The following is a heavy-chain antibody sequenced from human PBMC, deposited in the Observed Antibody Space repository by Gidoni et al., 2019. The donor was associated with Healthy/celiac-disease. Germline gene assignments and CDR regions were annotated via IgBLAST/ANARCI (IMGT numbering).Heavy chain of an antibody. J-gene: IGHJ6*02. CDR1: GFTFSSYA. CDR3: VKGLGYYDILTGHYYYYGMDV. CDR2: ISSNGGST. Sequence: EVQLVESGGGLVQHGGSLSLSCSASGFTFSSYAMPWVRQAPGKGLEYVSAISSNGGSTYYADSVKGRFTISRDNSKNTLYLQMSSLRAEDTAVYYCVKGLGYYDILTGHYYYYGMDVWGQGTTVTVSS. V-gene: IGHV3-64D*06. D-gene: IGHD3-9*01.